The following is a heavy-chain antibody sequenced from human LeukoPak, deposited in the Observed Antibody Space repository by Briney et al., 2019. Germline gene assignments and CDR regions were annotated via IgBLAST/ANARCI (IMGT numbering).Heavy chain of an antibody. Sequence: SVKVSCKASGGTFSSYAISWVRQAPGQGLEWMGGIIPIFGTANYAQKFQGRVTIAADESTSTAYMELSSLRSEDTAVYYCARERVRGVTWFDPWGQGTLVTVSS. J-gene: IGHJ5*02. D-gene: IGHD3-10*01. V-gene: IGHV1-69*01. CDR2: IIPIFGTA. CDR1: GGTFSSYA. CDR3: ARERVRGVTWFDP.